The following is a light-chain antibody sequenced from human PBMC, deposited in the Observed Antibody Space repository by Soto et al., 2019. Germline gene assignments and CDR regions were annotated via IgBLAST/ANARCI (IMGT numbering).Light chain of an antibody. V-gene: IGKV1-5*03. J-gene: IGKJ1*01. CDR3: QQYETFSPWT. Sequence: DIQMTQSPSILSASVGDRVTITCRASQRIHTWLAWYQQKPGTAPKLLIYKATTLQSGVPSRFSGSGSGTEFTLAISSLEPDDFATYYCQQYETFSPWTFGQGTKVEVK. CDR1: QRIHTW. CDR2: KAT.